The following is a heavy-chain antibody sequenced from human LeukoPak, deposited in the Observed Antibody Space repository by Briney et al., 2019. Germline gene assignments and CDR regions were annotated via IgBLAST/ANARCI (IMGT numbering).Heavy chain of an antibody. CDR3: ARDGNDFWSGPSMDV. V-gene: IGHV3-7*03. D-gene: IGHD3-3*01. J-gene: IGHJ6*04. Sequence: GGSLRLSCAASGFTFSSYWMSWVRQAPGKGLEWVANIKQDGSEKYYVDSVKGRFTISRDNAKNSLYLQMNSLRAEDTALYYCARDGNDFWSGPSMDVWGKGTTVTVSS. CDR2: IKQDGSEK. CDR1: GFTFSSYW.